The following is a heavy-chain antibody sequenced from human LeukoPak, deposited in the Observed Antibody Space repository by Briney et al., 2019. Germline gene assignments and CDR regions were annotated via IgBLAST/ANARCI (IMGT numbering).Heavy chain of an antibody. CDR1: VGTFTIYA. Sequence: ASVTVSFKSSVGTFTIYAISWVRQAPGQGLEWMGRIIPIFGTANYAQKFQGRVTITADKSTSTAYMELSSLRSEDTAVYYCASSSGWYGDYWGQGTLVSVSS. V-gene: IGHV1-69*06. J-gene: IGHJ4*02. CDR3: ASSSGWYGDY. CDR2: IIPIFGTA. D-gene: IGHD6-19*01.